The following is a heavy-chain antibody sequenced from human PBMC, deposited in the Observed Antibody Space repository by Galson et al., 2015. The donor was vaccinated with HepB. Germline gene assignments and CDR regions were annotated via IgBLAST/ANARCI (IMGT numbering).Heavy chain of an antibody. CDR2: INSDGSST. V-gene: IGHV3-74*01. CDR1: GFTFSSYW. CDR3: ARDRRYYYGSGSTHRGMDV. D-gene: IGHD3-10*01. Sequence: SLRLSCAASGFTFSSYWMHWVRQAPGKGLVWVSRINSDGSSTSYADSVKGRFTISRDNAKNTLYLQMNSLRAEDTAVYYCARDRRYYYGSGSTHRGMDVWGQGTTVTVSS. J-gene: IGHJ6*02.